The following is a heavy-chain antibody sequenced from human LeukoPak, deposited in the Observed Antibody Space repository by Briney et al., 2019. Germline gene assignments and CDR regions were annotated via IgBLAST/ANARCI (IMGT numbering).Heavy chain of an antibody. CDR3: ARVGQLWDYIDY. J-gene: IGHJ4*02. CDR1: GFTFSSHW. D-gene: IGHD5-18*01. Sequence: GGSLRLSCADSGFTFSSHWMHWVRQAPGKGLEWVSSISSSSSYIYYADSVKGRFTISRDNAKNSLYLQMNSLRAEDTAVYYCARVGQLWDYIDYWGQGTLVTVSS. CDR2: ISSSSSYI. V-gene: IGHV3-21*01.